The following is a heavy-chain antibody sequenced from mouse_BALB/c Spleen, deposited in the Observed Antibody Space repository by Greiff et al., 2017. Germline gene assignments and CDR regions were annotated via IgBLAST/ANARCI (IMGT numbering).Heavy chain of an antibody. CDR1: GFTFSSYA. Sequence: DVQLVESGGGLVKPGGSLKLSCAASGFTFSSYAMSWVRQTPEKRLEWVASISSGGSTYYPDSVKGRFTISRDNARNILYLQMSSLRSEDTAMYYCARESPITTVPFAYWGQGTLVTVSA. CDR2: ISSGGST. V-gene: IGHV5-6-5*01. CDR3: ARESPITTVPFAY. J-gene: IGHJ3*01. D-gene: IGHD1-1*01.